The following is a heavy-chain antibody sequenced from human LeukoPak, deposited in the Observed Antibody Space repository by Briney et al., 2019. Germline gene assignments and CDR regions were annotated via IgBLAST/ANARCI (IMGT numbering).Heavy chain of an antibody. Sequence: SGGSLRLSCAASGFTFSNYRMHWVRQAPGKGLEWVAVISNDGTNKYYADSVKGRFTISRDNSKNTLYLQVDSLRTDDTAVFYCAGDHYGDYCFDSWGQGILVTVSS. CDR3: AGDHYGDYCFDS. CDR2: ISNDGTNK. CDR1: GFTFSNYR. J-gene: IGHJ5*01. D-gene: IGHD3-10*01. V-gene: IGHV3-30-3*01.